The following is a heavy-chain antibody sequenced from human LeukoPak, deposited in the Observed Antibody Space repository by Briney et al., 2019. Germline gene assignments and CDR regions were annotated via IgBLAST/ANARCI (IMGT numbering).Heavy chain of an antibody. CDR1: GGSISSGGYY. V-gene: IGHV4-30-2*01. D-gene: IGHD2-21*01. CDR2: IYHSGST. Sequence: PSETLSLTCTVSGGSISSGGYYWSWIRQPPGKGLEWIGYIYHSGSTYYNPSLKSRVTISVDRSKNQFSLKLSSVTAADTAVYYCARDVPMSDGVRELWAFDIWGQGTMVTVSS. CDR3: ARDVPMSDGVRELWAFDI. J-gene: IGHJ3*02.